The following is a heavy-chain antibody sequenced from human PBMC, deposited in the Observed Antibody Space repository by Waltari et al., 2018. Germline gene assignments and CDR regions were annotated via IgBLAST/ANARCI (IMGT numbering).Heavy chain of an antibody. V-gene: IGHV4-61*09. J-gene: IGHJ5*02. CDR2: IYTSGST. D-gene: IGHD6-13*01. CDR3: AREAQLVVFDP. Sequence: QVQLQESGPGLVKPSQTLSLTCTVSGGSISSGSYYWSWIRQPAGKGLEWIGYIYTSGSTTYTPSLKSRVTISVDTSKNQFSLKLSSVTAADTAVYYCAREAQLVVFDPWGQGTLVTVSS. CDR1: GGSISSGSYY.